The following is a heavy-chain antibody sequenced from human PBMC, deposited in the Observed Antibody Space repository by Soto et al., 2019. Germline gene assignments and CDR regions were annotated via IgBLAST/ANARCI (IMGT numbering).Heavy chain of an antibody. V-gene: IGHV6-1*01. Sequence: PSQTLSLPCALSGDSVFSNTAAWNWSRLSRSRGLEWLGRTYCRSKWYNDYAVTVKSRIAINPDPSKNHFSLHLNSVTPDDTALYYCVRDVGFEFGHWGQGTQVPVSS. D-gene: IGHD1-26*01. CDR2: TYCRSKWYN. J-gene: IGHJ4*02. CDR1: GDSVFSNTAA. CDR3: VRDVGFEFGH.